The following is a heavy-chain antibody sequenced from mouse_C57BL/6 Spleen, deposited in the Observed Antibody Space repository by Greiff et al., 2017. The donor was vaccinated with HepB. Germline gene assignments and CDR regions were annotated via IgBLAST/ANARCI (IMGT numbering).Heavy chain of an antibody. J-gene: IGHJ3*01. CDR1: GYTFTSYG. V-gene: IGHV1-81*01. CDR3: ARQIPITTVVATDAY. D-gene: IGHD1-1*01. CDR2: IYPRSGNT. Sequence: QVQLQQSGAELARPGASVKLSCKASGYTFTSYGISWVKQSTGQGLEWIGEIYPRSGNTYYNEKFKGKATLTADKSSSTAYMELRSLTSEDSAVYFCARQIPITTVVATDAYWGQGTLVTVSA.